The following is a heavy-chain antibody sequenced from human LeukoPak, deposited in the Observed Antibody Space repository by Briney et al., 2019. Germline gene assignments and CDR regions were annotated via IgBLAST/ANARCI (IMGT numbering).Heavy chain of an antibody. Sequence: GGSLRLSCAASGFTFSNYEMNWVRQAPGKGLEWVAYTSSSGYTIYYADSVKGRFTISRGNAKNSLYLQMNSLKLEDTAVYYCGKDYRHWGQGTLVTVSS. J-gene: IGHJ4*02. CDR3: GKDYRH. V-gene: IGHV3-48*03. CDR2: TSSSGYTI. CDR1: GFTFSNYE.